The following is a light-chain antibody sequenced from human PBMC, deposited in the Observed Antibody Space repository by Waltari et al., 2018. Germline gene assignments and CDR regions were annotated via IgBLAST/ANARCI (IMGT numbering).Light chain of an antibody. CDR3: ASYTSTFTGV. CDR1: SSDVGIYHH. CDR2: DVT. Sequence: QSALTQPPSVSGSPGQSVTTTCTGPSSDVGIYHHLSCFQRPPGTAPKLLIDDVTYRPAGLTDRFCASKSGNTASLTTSALQTEDESDYYCASYTSTFTGVFGGGTKLTVL. J-gene: IGLJ3*02. V-gene: IGLV2-18*03.